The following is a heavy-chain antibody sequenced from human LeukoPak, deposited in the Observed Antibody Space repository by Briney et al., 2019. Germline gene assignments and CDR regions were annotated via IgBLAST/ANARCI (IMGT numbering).Heavy chain of an antibody. CDR1: GGSISSYY. V-gene: IGHV4-59*01. J-gene: IGHJ4*03. CDR3: ARGRGYFDY. Sequence: SETLSLTCTVSGGSISSYYWSWIRQPPGKGLECIGYIYYSGTTNYNPSLKSRVTISADTSKNQFSLKLSSVTAADTAVYYCARGRGYFDYWGQGTLVTVSS. CDR2: IYYSGTT.